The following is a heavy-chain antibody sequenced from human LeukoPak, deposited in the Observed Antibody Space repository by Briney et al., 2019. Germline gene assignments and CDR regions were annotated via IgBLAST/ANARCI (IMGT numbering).Heavy chain of an antibody. V-gene: IGHV3-74*01. Sequence: GGSLRLSCAASGFTFSSYWMHWVRQAPGKGLVWVSRINSDGSSTSYADSVKGRFTISRDNAKNTLYLQMNSLRAEDTAVYYCARVGYYYGSGSYYNELAGSDYWGQGTLVTVSS. J-gene: IGHJ4*02. CDR3: ARVGYYYGSGSYYNELAGSDY. D-gene: IGHD3-10*01. CDR2: INSDGSST. CDR1: GFTFSSYW.